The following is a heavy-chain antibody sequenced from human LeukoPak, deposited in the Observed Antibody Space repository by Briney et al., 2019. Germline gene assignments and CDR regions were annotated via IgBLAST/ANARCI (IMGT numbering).Heavy chain of an antibody. V-gene: IGHV3-7*01. D-gene: IGHD3-22*01. CDR2: IREDGSEK. CDR3: ARDSYYDSSGYYGDYYGMDV. J-gene: IGHJ6*02. CDR1: GLTFSNYW. Sequence: GGSLRLSCAASGLTFSNYWMSWVRQAPGKGLEWVANIREDGSEKYYVDSVKGQFTISRDNAKNSLFLQMDSLRAEDTAVYYCARDSYYDSSGYYGDYYGMDVWGQGTTVTVSS.